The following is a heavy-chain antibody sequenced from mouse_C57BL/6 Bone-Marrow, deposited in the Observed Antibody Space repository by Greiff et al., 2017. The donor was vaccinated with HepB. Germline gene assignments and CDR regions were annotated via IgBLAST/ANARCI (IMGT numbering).Heavy chain of an antibody. CDR1: GYTFTSYG. CDR2: IYPRSGNT. CDR3: AREWIYYGNYGAWFAY. V-gene: IGHV1-81*01. J-gene: IGHJ3*01. D-gene: IGHD2-1*01. Sequence: QVQLQQSGAELARPGASVKLSCKASGYTFTSYGISWVKQRTGQGLEWIGEIYPRSGNTYYNEKFKGKATLTADKSSSTAYMELRSLTSEDSAVYFCAREWIYYGNYGAWFAYWGQGTLVTVSA.